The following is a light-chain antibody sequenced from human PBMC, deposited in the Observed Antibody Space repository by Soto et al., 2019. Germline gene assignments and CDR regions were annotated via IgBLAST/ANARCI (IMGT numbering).Light chain of an antibody. CDR2: DAS. CDR1: QSVSSY. V-gene: IGKV3-11*01. J-gene: IGKJ4*01. Sequence: EIVLTQSPATLSLSPGERATLSCRASQSVSSYLAWYQQKPGQAPRLLIYDASNRATGIPARFSGSGSGTDFPSTNQQPKPEGFASYYCQQRSNWLLTFGGGTKVEIK. CDR3: QQRSNWLLT.